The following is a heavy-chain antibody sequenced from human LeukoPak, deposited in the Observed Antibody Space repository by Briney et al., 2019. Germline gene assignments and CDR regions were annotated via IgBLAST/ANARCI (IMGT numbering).Heavy chain of an antibody. CDR1: GSTFTRYY. D-gene: IGHD2-2*01. CDR3: ARGGDIVVVTAALSWFDP. V-gene: IGHV1-2*02. CDR2: INPNSGGT. Sequence: ASVKVSCKASGSTFTRYYMHWVRQAPGQGLECMGGINPNSGGTNDAQKFQGRVTMTRDTSISTAYMELSRLRSDDTAVYYCARGGDIVVVTAALSWFDPWGQGTLVTVSS. J-gene: IGHJ5*02.